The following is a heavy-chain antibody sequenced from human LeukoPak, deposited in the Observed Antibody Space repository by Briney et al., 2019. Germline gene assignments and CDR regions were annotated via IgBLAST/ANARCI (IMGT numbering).Heavy chain of an antibody. CDR2: IYPGDSDT. V-gene: IGHV5-51*01. J-gene: IGHJ3*02. CDR3: AIRYVYGDYVGDAFDI. Sequence: GESLKISCKGSGYSFTSYWIGWVRQMPGKGLEWMGIIYPGDSDTRYSPSFQGQVTISADKSISTAYLQWSSLKASDTAMYYCAIRYVYGDYVGDAFDIWGQGTMVTVSS. CDR1: GYSFTSYW. D-gene: IGHD4-17*01.